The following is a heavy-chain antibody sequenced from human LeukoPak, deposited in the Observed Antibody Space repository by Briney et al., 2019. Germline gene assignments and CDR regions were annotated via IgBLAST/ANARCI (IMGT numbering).Heavy chain of an antibody. J-gene: IGHJ6*02. V-gene: IGHV1-18*01. D-gene: IGHD6-19*01. CDR1: GYTFTSYG. CDR2: ISAYNGNT. Sequence: ALVTVSCKASGYTFTSYGISWVRQAPGQGLEWMGWISAYNGNTNYAQKLQGRVTMTTDTSTSTAYMELRSLRSDDTAVYYCARDGGTVAGNLNYYYYYGMDVWGQGTTVTVSS. CDR3: ARDGGTVAGNLNYYYYYGMDV.